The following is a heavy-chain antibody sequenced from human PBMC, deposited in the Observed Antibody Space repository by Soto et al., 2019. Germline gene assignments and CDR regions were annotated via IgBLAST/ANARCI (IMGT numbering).Heavy chain of an antibody. CDR2: VYSTGTT. Sequence: SETLSLPCALSGDPVSSSDLYWTWIRQPPGKPLEWIGSVYSTGTTNYSPSLKSRVDMSVDTSENQFSLKVRSVTAVAAAVYFCARVSQLVAPKDGKSAYFYAMDVWGHGTTVTVSS. V-gene: IGHV4-61*08. CDR1: GDPVSSSDLY. J-gene: IGHJ6*02. D-gene: IGHD6-6*01. CDR3: ARVSQLVAPKDGKSAYFYAMDV.